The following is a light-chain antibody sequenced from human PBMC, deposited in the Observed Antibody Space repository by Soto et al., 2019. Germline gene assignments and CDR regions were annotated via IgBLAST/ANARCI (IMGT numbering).Light chain of an antibody. CDR3: QQYNSYPYT. V-gene: IGKV1-39*01. J-gene: IGKJ2*01. CDR1: QSISFY. CDR2: AAS. Sequence: DIQMTQSPSSLSASVGDRVTITCRASQSISFYLNWYQQKPGKAPRLLIYAASNLQSGVPSRFSASGSGTDFTLTISSLQPDDFATYYCQQYNSYPYTFGQGTKLEIK.